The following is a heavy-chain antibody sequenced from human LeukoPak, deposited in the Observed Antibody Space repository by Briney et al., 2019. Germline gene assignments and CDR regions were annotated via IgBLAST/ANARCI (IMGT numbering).Heavy chain of an antibody. CDR3: ARADPDYYDSSGYSGQDAFDI. D-gene: IGHD3-22*01. CDR1: GGSISSYY. V-gene: IGHV4-59*01. CDR2: IYYSGST. J-gene: IGHJ3*02. Sequence: SETLSLTCTVSGGSISSYYWSWIRQPPGKGLEWIGYIYYSGSTNYNPSLKSRVTISVDTSKNQFSLKLSSVTAADTAVYYCARADPDYYDSSGYSGQDAFDIWGQGTMVTVSS.